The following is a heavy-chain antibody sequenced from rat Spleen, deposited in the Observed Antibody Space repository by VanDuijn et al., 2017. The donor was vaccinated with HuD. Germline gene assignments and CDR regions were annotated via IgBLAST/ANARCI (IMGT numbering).Heavy chain of an antibody. V-gene: IGHV5-29*01. CDR2: ISYDARRT. CDR3: ASRTGNWFAY. Sequence: EVQLVESDGGLVQPGRSLKLSCAASGFTFSDYYMAWVRQAPTKGLEWVATISYDARRTYYRDSVKGRFTISRDNAKTILYLQMDSLRSEDTATYVCASRTGNWFAYWGQGTLVTVSS. D-gene: IGHD5-1*01. J-gene: IGHJ3*01. CDR1: GFTFSDYY.